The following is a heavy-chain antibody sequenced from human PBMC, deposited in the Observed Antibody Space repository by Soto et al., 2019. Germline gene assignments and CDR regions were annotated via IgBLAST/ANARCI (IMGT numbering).Heavy chain of an antibody. D-gene: IGHD1-26*01. CDR2: ISYDGSNK. Sequence: QVQLVESGGGVVQPGRSLRLSCAASGFTFSSYGMHWVRQAPGKGLEWVAVISYDGSNKYYADSVKGRFTISRDNSKNTLYLQMNSLRAEDTTVYYCAKERLLWFAPWGQGTLVTVSS. CDR3: AKERLLWFAP. J-gene: IGHJ5*02. V-gene: IGHV3-30*18. CDR1: GFTFSSYG.